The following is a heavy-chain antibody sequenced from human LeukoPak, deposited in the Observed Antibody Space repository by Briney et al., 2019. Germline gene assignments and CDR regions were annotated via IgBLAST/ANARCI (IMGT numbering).Heavy chain of an antibody. CDR2: ISAYNGNT. Sequence: GASVKVSCKASGYTFTSYGISWVRQAPGQGLEWMGWISAYNGNTNYAQKLQGRVTMTTDTSTSTVYMELRSLRSDDTAVYYCARVPTYYDILTGYATIDYWGQGTLVTVSS. CDR3: ARVPTYYDILTGYATIDY. V-gene: IGHV1-18*01. CDR1: GYTFTSYG. J-gene: IGHJ4*02. D-gene: IGHD3-9*01.